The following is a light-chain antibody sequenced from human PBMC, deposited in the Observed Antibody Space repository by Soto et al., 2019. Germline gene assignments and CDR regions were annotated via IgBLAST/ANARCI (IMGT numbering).Light chain of an antibody. CDR2: EVS. CDR3: SSYAGSNTYG. J-gene: IGLJ1*01. Sequence: QSVLTQPPSASGSPGQSVAVSCTGTSSDIGNYNFVSWYQQHPGKAPKIMIYEVSKRPSGVPDRFSGSKSGNTASLTVSGLQAEDEADYYCSSYAGSNTYGFGTGTKVTVL. V-gene: IGLV2-8*01. CDR1: SSDIGNYNF.